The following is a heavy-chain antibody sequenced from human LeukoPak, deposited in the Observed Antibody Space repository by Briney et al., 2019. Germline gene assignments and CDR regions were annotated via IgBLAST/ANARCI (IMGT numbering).Heavy chain of an antibody. CDR2: IKSKTDGGTT. J-gene: IGHJ4*02. V-gene: IGHV3-15*01. D-gene: IGHD6-19*01. CDR3: TTGQWLAQYYFDY. Sequence: GGSLRLSCAASGFTFSNAWMSWVRQAPGKGLEWVGRIKSKTDGGTTDYAAPVKGRFTISRDDSRNTLSLQITSLKTEDTAVYYCTTGQWLAQYYFDYWGQGTLVTVSS. CDR1: GFTFSNAW.